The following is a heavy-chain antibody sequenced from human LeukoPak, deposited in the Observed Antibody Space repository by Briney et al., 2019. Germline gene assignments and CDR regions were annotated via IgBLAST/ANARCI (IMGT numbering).Heavy chain of an antibody. Sequence: GGSLRLSCAASGFTFSSYSMNWVRQASGKGLEWVSYINSSSSTIYYADSVKGRFTISRDNAKNSLYLQMNSLRAEDTAVYYCAKDDIVVVPAARFDPWGQGTLVTVSS. CDR2: INSSSSTI. CDR3: AKDDIVVVPAARFDP. D-gene: IGHD2-2*01. J-gene: IGHJ5*02. V-gene: IGHV3-48*01. CDR1: GFTFSSYS.